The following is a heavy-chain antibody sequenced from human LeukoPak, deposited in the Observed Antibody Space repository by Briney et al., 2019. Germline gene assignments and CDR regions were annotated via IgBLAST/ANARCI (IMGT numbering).Heavy chain of an antibody. Sequence: GESLKISCKGSGYSFTSYWIGWVLQMPGKGLEWMVIIYPGDSDTRYSPSFQGQVTISADKSISTAYLQWSSLKASDTAMYYCARRNGYCSSTSCPAPFDYWGQGTLVTVSS. D-gene: IGHD2-2*01. CDR2: IYPGDSDT. J-gene: IGHJ4*02. V-gene: IGHV5-51*01. CDR3: ARRNGYCSSTSCPAPFDY. CDR1: GYSFTSYW.